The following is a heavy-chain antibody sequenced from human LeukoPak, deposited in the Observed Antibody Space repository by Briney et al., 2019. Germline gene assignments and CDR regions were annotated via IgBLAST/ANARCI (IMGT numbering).Heavy chain of an antibody. V-gene: IGHV4-39*01. Sequence: SETLSLTCTVSVGSISSSSYYWGWIRQPPGKGLEWIGSIYYSGSTYYNPSLKSRVTISVDTSKNQFSLKLSSVTAADTAVYYCARLDDFWSGYPDYWGQGTLVTVSS. CDR3: ARLDDFWSGYPDY. CDR2: IYYSGST. CDR1: VGSISSSSYY. D-gene: IGHD3-3*01. J-gene: IGHJ4*02.